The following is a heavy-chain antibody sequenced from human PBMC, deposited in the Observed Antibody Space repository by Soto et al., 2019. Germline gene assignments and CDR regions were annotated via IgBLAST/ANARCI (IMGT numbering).Heavy chain of an antibody. CDR1: GDTFSFYS. J-gene: IGHJ4*02. CDR3: ARESPPADY. V-gene: IGHV1-69*04. Sequence: GASVKVSCKASGDTFSFYSINWVRQAPGLGLEWMGRVNPILSMSNYAQKLQGRVTLTTDTSTSTAYMELRSLRSDDTAVYYCARESPPADYWGQGTLVTVSS. CDR2: VNPILSMS.